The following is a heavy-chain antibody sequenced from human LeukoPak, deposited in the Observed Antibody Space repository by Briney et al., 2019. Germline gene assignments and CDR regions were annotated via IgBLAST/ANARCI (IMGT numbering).Heavy chain of an antibody. Sequence: GESLKISCKTSGFSFTNHWIAWVRQMPGKGLESMGFIYPGDSDTVYSPSFQGQVTISVDTSITTAYPQWSSLKASDTGIYYCARGLQLRGSYYGFDVWGRGTTVSVSS. CDR3: ARGLQLRGSYYGFDV. V-gene: IGHV5-51*01. CDR1: GFSFTNHW. CDR2: IYPGDSDT. J-gene: IGHJ6*02. D-gene: IGHD5-18*01.